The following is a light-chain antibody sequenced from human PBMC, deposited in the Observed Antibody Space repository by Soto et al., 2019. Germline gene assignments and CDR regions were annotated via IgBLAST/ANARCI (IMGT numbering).Light chain of an antibody. J-gene: IGKJ5*01. CDR1: QGISRW. CDR2: AAS. CDR3: QQLNSFPLT. Sequence: DIQMTQSPSSVSASVGDRVTITCRASQGISRWLAWYQRKPGRAPKLLIYAASRLQAGVPLRFSGSGSGTEFTLTISDLQPEDFATYYCQQLNSFPLTCGQGTRLEIK. V-gene: IGKV1D-12*01.